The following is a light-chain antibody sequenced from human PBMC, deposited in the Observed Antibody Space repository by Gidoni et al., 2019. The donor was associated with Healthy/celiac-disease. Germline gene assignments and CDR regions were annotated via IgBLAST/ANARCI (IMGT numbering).Light chain of an antibody. CDR3: NSRDSSGNHPV. V-gene: IGLV3-19*01. CDR2: GKN. J-gene: IGLJ2*01. CDR1: SLRSYY. Sequence: SSELTQDPAVSAALGQTVRITCQGDSLRSYYASWYQQKPGQAPVLVIYGKNNRPSGIPDRFSGSSSGNTASLTITGAQAEDEADYYCNSRDSSGNHPVFGGGTKLTVL.